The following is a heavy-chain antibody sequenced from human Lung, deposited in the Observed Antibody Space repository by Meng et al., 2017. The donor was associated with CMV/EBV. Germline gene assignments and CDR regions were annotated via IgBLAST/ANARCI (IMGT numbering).Heavy chain of an antibody. D-gene: IGHD3-3*01. CDR2: ISAAGDT. CDR1: GFSFSYYD. CDR3: ARVAIRSGFGMDV. J-gene: IGHJ6*02. V-gene: IGHV3-13*01. Sequence: XSXRLSXVASGFSFSYYDMHWVRQVPGKGLEWVSAISAAGDTYYPDSVKGRFSISRDNAANSFFLQMNGLRAGDTAVYYCARVAIRSGFGMDVWGQGTTVXVSS.